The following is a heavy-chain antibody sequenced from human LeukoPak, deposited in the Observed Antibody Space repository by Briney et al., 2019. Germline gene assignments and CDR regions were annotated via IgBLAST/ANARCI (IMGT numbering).Heavy chain of an antibody. J-gene: IGHJ4*02. D-gene: IGHD6-13*01. CDR1: GFTFSSNS. CDR3: ARGYSSSWYSPRTGTGFDY. Sequence: GGSLRLSCAASGFTFSSNSMTWVRQTPGKGLEWVSVIYSGGSTYYADSVKGRFTISRHNSKNTLYLQMNSLRAEDTAVYYCARGYSSSWYSPRTGTGFDYWGQGTLVTVSS. CDR2: IYSGGST. V-gene: IGHV3-53*04.